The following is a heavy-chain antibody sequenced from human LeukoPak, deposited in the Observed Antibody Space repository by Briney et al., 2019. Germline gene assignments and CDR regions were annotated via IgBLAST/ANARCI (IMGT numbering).Heavy chain of an antibody. V-gene: IGHV1-2*02. Sequence: GASVKVSCTASGYTFTGYYMHWVRQAPGQGLEWMGWINPNSGGTNYAQKFQGRVTMTRDTSISTAYMELSRLRSDDTAVYYCARVSYKLLPYYFDYWGQGTLVTVSS. CDR2: INPNSGGT. CDR3: ARVSYKLLPYYFDY. D-gene: IGHD2-2*01. CDR1: GYTFTGYY. J-gene: IGHJ4*02.